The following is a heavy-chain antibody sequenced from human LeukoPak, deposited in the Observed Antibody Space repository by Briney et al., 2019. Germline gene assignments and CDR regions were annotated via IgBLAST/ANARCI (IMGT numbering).Heavy chain of an antibody. D-gene: IGHD2-2*01. Sequence: ASVKVSCKASGYTFTSYGISWVRQAPGQGLEWMGWISAYNGNTNYAQKLQGRVTMTTDTSTSTAYMELRSLRSDDTAVYYCARVPKYCSSTSSCWFYPWGQGTLVTVSS. V-gene: IGHV1-18*01. CDR1: GYTFTSYG. CDR3: ARVPKYCSSTSSCWFYP. CDR2: ISAYNGNT. J-gene: IGHJ5*02.